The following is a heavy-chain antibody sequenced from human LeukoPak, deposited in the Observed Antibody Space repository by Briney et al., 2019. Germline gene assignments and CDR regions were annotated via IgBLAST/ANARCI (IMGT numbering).Heavy chain of an antibody. CDR2: INHSGST. D-gene: IGHD1-26*01. Sequence: SETLSLTCAVYGGSFSGYYWSWIRQPPGKGLEWIGEINHSGSTNYNPSLKSRVTISVDTSKNQFSLKLSSVTAADTAVYCCAREVMGVCDYWGQGTLVTVSS. CDR3: AREVMGVCDY. V-gene: IGHV4-34*01. J-gene: IGHJ4*02. CDR1: GGSFSGYY.